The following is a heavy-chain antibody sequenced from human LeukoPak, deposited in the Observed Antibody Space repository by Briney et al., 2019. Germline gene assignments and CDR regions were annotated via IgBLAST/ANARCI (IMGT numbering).Heavy chain of an antibody. V-gene: IGHV3-23*01. CDR2: ISGSGGST. J-gene: IGHJ5*02. CDR3: AKDHSSGWPENWFDP. D-gene: IGHD6-19*01. Sequence: GASLRLSCAASGFTFSSYAMSWVRQAPGKGLEWVSAISGSGGSTYYADSVKGRFTISRDNSKNTLYLQMNSLRAEDTAVYYCAKDHSSGWPENWFDPWGQGTLVTASS. CDR1: GFTFSSYA.